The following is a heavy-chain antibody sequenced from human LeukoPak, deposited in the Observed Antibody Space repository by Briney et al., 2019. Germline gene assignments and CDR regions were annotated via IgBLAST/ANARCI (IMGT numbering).Heavy chain of an antibody. CDR3: AKDEDVGIPDY. CDR2: IHYDGSNK. CDR1: GFTFSSYG. D-gene: IGHD6-13*01. V-gene: IGHV3-30*02. J-gene: IGHJ4*02. Sequence: GGSLTLSCAASGFTFSSYGRHWVRQPPGKGLEWVAFIHYDGSNKYYAESVKGRFTISRDNSKNTLYLQMNSLSAEDTAVYYCAKDEDVGIPDYWGQGTLVTVSS.